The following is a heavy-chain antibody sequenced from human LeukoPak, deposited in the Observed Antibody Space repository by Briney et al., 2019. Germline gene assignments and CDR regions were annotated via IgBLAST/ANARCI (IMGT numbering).Heavy chain of an antibody. CDR1: GFTFDDYT. V-gene: IGHV3-43*01. Sequence: GGSLRLSCAASGFTFDDYTMHWVRQAPGKGLEWVSLISWDGGSTYYADSVKGRFTISRDNSKNSLYLQMNSLRTEDTALYYCAKGWELLSLVGVDYWGQGTLVTVSS. D-gene: IGHD1-26*01. J-gene: IGHJ4*02. CDR2: ISWDGGST. CDR3: AKGWELLSLVGVDY.